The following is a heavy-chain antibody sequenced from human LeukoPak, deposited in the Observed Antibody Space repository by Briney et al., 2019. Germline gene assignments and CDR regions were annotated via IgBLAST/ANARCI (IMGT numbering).Heavy chain of an antibody. CDR2: IIPILGIA. J-gene: IGHJ4*02. CDR1: GGTFSSYA. CDR3: AGPSRYCSSTSCPFDY. V-gene: IGHV1-69*04. Sequence: ASVKVSCKASGGTFSSYAISWVRQAPGQGLEWMGRIIPILGIANYAQKFQGRVTITADKSTSTAYMELSSLRSEDTAVYYCAGPSRYCSSTSCPFDYWGQGTLVTVSS. D-gene: IGHD2-2*01.